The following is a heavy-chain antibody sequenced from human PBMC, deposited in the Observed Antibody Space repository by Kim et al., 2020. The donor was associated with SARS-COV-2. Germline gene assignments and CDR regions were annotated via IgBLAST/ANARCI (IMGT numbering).Heavy chain of an antibody. CDR3: ASIAAPHYGMDV. V-gene: IGHV1-69*13. Sequence: SVKVSCKASGGTFSSYAISWVRQAPGQGLEWMGGIIPIFGTANYAQKFQGRVTITADESTSTAYMELSSLRSEDTAVYYCASIAAPHYGMDVWGQGTTVTVSS. J-gene: IGHJ6*02. CDR2: IIPIFGTA. CDR1: GGTFSSYA. D-gene: IGHD6-6*01.